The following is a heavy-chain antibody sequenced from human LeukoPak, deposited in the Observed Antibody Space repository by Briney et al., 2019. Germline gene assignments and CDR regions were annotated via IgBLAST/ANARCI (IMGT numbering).Heavy chain of an antibody. V-gene: IGHV3-21*01. D-gene: IGHD2-8*01. CDR2: ITTSSSYI. J-gene: IGHJ3*02. Sequence: PGGSLRLSCAASGFTFSTYYMNWVRQAPGKGLEWVSSITTSSSYIYYADSVKGRFTISRDNSKNTLYLQMNSLRAEDTAVYYCASPMERWTNSGAFDIWGQGTMVTVSS. CDR3: ASPMERWTNSGAFDI. CDR1: GFTFSTYY.